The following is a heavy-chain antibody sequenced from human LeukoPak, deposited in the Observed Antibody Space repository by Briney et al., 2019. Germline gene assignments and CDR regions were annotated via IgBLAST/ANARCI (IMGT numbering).Heavy chain of an antibody. J-gene: IGHJ4*02. CDR2: INHSGST. V-gene: IGHV4-34*01. CDR3: ARGRRYSGYDYFDY. D-gene: IGHD5-12*01. CDR1: GGSFSGYY. Sequence: SETLSLTCADYGGSFSGYYWSWIRQPPGKGLEWIGEINHSGSTNYNPSLKSRVTISVDTSKNQFSLKLSSVTAADTAVYYCARGRRYSGYDYFDYWGQGTLVTVSS.